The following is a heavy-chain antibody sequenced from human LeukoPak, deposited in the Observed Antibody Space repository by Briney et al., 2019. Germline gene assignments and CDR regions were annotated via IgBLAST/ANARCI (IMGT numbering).Heavy chain of an antibody. CDR3: ANGYSYVRTY. CDR2: MSSSGSII. CDR1: GFTFSDYY. D-gene: IGHD5-18*01. Sequence: KSGGSLRLSCAASGFTFSDYYMSWIRQAPGKGLEWPSYMSSSGSIIWYADSVKGRFTISRDNAKNSLYLQMNSLRAEDTAVYYCANGYSYVRTYWGQGTLVTVSS. V-gene: IGHV3-11*01. J-gene: IGHJ4*02.